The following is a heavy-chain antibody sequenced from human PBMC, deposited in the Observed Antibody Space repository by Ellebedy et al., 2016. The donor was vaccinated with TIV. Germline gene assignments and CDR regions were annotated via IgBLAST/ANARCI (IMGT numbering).Heavy chain of an antibody. CDR1: GNSFRRYW. V-gene: IGHV5-10-1*01. D-gene: IGHD1-7*01. CDR3: ATGTSP. J-gene: IGHJ5*02. CDR2: IQPSDSYT. Sequence: PGGSLRLSCKDSGNSFRRYWISWVRQIPGTGLEWMGRIQPSDSYTNYNPSLQGHVTISADKSIRTADLQLSSLKASDTARYYCATGTSPWGQGTLVTVSS.